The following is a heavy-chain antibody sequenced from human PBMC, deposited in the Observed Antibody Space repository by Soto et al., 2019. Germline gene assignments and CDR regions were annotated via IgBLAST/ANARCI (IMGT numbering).Heavy chain of an antibody. Sequence: SETLSLTCAVYGGSFSGYYWSWIRQPPGKGLEWIGEINHSGSTNYNPSLKSRVTISVDTSKNQFSLKLSSVTAADTAVYYCARRARRGYYYMDVWGKGTTVTVSS. J-gene: IGHJ6*03. D-gene: IGHD6-6*01. CDR1: GGSFSGYY. V-gene: IGHV4-34*01. CDR2: INHSGST. CDR3: ARRARRGYYYMDV.